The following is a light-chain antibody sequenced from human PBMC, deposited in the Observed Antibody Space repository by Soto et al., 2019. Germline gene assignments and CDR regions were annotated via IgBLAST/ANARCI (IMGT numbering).Light chain of an antibody. Sequence: EIVLTQSPGTLSLSVGERVTLSCRASQSVSSYLAWYQQTPGQAPRLLIYDTSNRATGTPDRFSGSGSGTDSTLTISRLEPGDFTVYYCQQYGSAPLTFVGGTTVEIK. V-gene: IGKV3-20*01. CDR1: QSVSSY. CDR2: DTS. CDR3: QQYGSAPLT. J-gene: IGKJ4*01.